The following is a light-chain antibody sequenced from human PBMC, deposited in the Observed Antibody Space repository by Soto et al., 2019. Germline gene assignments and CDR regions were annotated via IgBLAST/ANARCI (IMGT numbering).Light chain of an antibody. Sequence: EIVMTQSPATLSLSPGERATLSCRASQSVSSNLAWYQQKPGQAPRLLIYGASTRTTGIPARFSGSGSGTEFTLTIRRLQAEECAVYYRQQYNNWPPWTFAQGTKVELK. V-gene: IGKV3-15*01. CDR1: QSVSSN. CDR3: QQYNNWPPWT. J-gene: IGKJ1*01. CDR2: GAS.